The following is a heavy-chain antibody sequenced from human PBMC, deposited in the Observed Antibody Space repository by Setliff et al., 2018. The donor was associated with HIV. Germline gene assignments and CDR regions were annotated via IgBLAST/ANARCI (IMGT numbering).Heavy chain of an antibody. J-gene: IGHJ4*02. Sequence: GGSLRLSCAASGFTFSSYSMNWVRQAPGKGLEWVSYINSGSSTIYYADSVKGRFTISRDNAKNTLFLQMNSLRAEDTAVYYCARLPQDVRSSIDFWGQGTLVTVSS. D-gene: IGHD6-6*01. CDR1: GFTFSSYS. CDR3: ARLPQDVRSSIDF. V-gene: IGHV3-48*04. CDR2: INSGSSTI.